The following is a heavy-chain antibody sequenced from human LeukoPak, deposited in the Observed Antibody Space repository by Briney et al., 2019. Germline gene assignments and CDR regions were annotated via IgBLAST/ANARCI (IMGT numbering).Heavy chain of an antibody. CDR2: IKQDGSEK. D-gene: IGHD5-24*01. CDR3: ANGDGFDY. Sequence: GAPRLSPATSVVTSCTYWMRWGRQAPGEGLEWEANIKQDGSEKYSVDSVKSRFTISRDNAKNSLYLQMNSLRAEDTAVYYCANGDGFDYWGQGTLVTVSS. CDR1: VVTSCTYW. J-gene: IGHJ4*02. V-gene: IGHV3-7*01.